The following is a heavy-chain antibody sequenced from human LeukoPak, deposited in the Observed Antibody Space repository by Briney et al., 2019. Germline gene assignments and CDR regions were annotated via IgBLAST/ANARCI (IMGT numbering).Heavy chain of an antibody. Sequence: PSETLSLTCTVSGGSISSYYWCWVRQPAGKGLEWIGRIYTSGSTNYNPSLKSRVTMSVDTSKNQFSLKLSSVTAADTAVYYCARDPVVFGNNDAFDIWGQGTMVTVSS. CDR3: ARDPVVFGNNDAFDI. D-gene: IGHD1/OR15-1a*01. V-gene: IGHV4-4*07. J-gene: IGHJ3*02. CDR1: GGSISSYY. CDR2: IYTSGST.